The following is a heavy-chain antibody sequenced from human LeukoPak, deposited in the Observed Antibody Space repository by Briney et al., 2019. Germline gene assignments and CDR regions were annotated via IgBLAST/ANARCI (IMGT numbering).Heavy chain of an antibody. CDR1: GGSISTSSYY. V-gene: IGHV4-39*07. Sequence: SETLSLTCTVSGGSISTSSYYWGWIRQPPGKGLEWIGNIYYSGSTYYNPSLKSRVTISVDTSKNQFSLKLSSVTAADTAVYFCARVKAVVTPWVFDYWGQGSLVTVSS. CDR2: IYYSGST. J-gene: IGHJ4*02. D-gene: IGHD4-23*01. CDR3: ARVKAVVTPWVFDY.